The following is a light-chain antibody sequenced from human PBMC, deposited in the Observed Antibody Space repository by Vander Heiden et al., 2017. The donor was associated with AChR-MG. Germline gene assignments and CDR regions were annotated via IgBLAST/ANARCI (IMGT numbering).Light chain of an antibody. CDR1: NIGLKS. CDR3: QVWDSSSDPVV. V-gene: IGLV3-21*02. J-gene: IGLJ2*01. CDR2: RDS. Sequence: SYVLTQPPSVSVAPGQTAIITCGGDNIGLKSVHWYQHPPGRAPVLVVSRDSDRPSGIPERFSGSNFGKTATLTITRVEVGDEADYYCQVWDSSSDPVVFGGGTKLTVL.